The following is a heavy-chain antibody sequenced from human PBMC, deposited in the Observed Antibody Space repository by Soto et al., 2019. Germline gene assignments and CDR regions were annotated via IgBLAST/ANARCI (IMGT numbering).Heavy chain of an antibody. V-gene: IGHV1-69*06. Sequence: GASVKVSFKASGGTFSSYAISWVRQAPGQGLEWMGGIIPIFGTANYAQKFQGRVTITADKSTSTAYMELSSLRSEDTAVYYCAREGITMVRGVIQNYYYYGMDVWGQGTTVTVSS. D-gene: IGHD3-10*01. J-gene: IGHJ6*02. CDR3: AREGITMVRGVIQNYYYYGMDV. CDR2: IIPIFGTA. CDR1: GGTFSSYA.